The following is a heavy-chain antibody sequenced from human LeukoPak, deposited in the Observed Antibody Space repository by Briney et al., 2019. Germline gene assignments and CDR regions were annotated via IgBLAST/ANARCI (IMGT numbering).Heavy chain of an antibody. Sequence: SETLCLTCAVYGGSFSGYYWSWIRQPPGKGLEWIGEINHSGSTNYNPSLKSRVTISVDTSKNQFSLKLSSVTATDTAVYYCARRFGITIFRVPHNNWFDPWGQGTLVTVSS. CDR3: ARRFGITIFRVPHNNWFDP. J-gene: IGHJ5*02. V-gene: IGHV4-34*01. CDR1: GGSFSGYY. CDR2: INHSGST. D-gene: IGHD3-3*01.